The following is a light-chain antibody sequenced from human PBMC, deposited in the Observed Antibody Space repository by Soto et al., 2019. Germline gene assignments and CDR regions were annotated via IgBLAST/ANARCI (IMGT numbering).Light chain of an antibody. V-gene: IGKV1-5*01. Sequence: GDRVTMTGRASKNLRSGVAWYQQKPGKAPKLLIYDASSLESGVPSTFSGSGSGTEFTLTISSLQPDDFATYYCQQYDRYKTFGQGTKVDIK. CDR3: QQYDRYKT. CDR1: KNLRSG. J-gene: IGKJ1*01. CDR2: DAS.